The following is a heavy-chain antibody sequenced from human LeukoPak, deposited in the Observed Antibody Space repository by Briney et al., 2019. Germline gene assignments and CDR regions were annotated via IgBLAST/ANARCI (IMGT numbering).Heavy chain of an antibody. Sequence: MPSETLSLTCAVYGGSFSGYYWSWIRQPPGKGLEWIGEINHSGSTNYNPSLKSRVTISVDTSKNQFSLELSSVTAADTAVYYCARGIAARHYYYYYMDVWRKGTTVTVSS. J-gene: IGHJ6*03. D-gene: IGHD6-6*01. CDR2: INHSGST. CDR3: ARGIAARHYYYYYMDV. V-gene: IGHV4-34*01. CDR1: GGSFSGYY.